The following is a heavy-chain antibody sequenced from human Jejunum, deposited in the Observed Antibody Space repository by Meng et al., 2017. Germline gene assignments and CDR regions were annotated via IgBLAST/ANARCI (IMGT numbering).Heavy chain of an antibody. J-gene: IGHJ4*02. CDR2: IHPSGST. V-gene: IGHV4-34*01. Sequence: VQLHQWGPGLLKPSETLASTWAVSGGSSSGFYLSWIRQPPGKGLEWIGEIHPSGSTDYNPSLKSRLTISLDTSKNQFSLSLNSATAADTGIYYCTRGTDRAKSGDYWGQGTLVTVSS. CDR3: TRGTDRAKSGDY. CDR1: GGSSSGFY. D-gene: IGHD1-14*01.